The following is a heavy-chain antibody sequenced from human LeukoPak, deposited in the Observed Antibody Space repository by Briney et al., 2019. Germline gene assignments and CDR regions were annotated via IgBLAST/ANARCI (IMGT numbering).Heavy chain of an antibody. V-gene: IGHV4-39*01. Sequence: SETLSLTCTVSGGSISISSDYWGWIRQPQGKGLEWIGDIYYSGTTNYNPSLKSRVTMSVDTSKNQFSLKLNSATAADTAVYYCARRLSTRSYYLDDWGQGTLVTVSS. CDR3: ARRLSTRSYYLDD. D-gene: IGHD2/OR15-2a*01. CDR2: IYYSGTT. J-gene: IGHJ4*02. CDR1: GGSISISSDY.